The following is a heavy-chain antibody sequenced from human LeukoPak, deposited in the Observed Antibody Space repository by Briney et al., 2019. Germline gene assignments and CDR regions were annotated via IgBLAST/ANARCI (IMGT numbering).Heavy chain of an antibody. CDR2: IYSGGSR. D-gene: IGHD3-10*01. Sequence: GGSLRLSCAASGFTVSRSYMSWVRRAPGRGLEWVSVIYSGGSRYYADSVQGRFTISRDNSTNTVFLQMNSLRAEDTAMYYSARDFGYYGSGTSDIWGQGTMVTVSS. J-gene: IGHJ3*02. CDR1: GFTVSRSY. CDR3: ARDFGYYGSGTSDI. V-gene: IGHV3-53*01.